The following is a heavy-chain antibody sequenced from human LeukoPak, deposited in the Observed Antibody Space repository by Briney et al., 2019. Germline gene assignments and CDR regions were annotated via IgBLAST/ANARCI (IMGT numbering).Heavy chain of an antibody. CDR2: ISGGGAST. D-gene: IGHD3-22*01. Sequence: GGSLRLSCAASGFTFSSYGMNWVRQAPGKGLERVSGISGGGASTDYADSVKGRFTISRDNSKNTLYVQVNSLGTEDTAAYYCAKGSYYDSSGSFYFDYWGQGTLVTVSS. CDR3: AKGSYYDSSGSFYFDY. J-gene: IGHJ4*02. CDR1: GFTFSSYG. V-gene: IGHV3-23*01.